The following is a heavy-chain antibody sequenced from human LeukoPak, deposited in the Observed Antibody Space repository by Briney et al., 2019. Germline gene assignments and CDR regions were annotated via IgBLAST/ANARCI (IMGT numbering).Heavy chain of an antibody. Sequence: ASVKVSCKASGYTFTTYAMHWVRQAPGQRLEWMGWINGDNGNTKYSQKFQGRVTITRDTSAYTAYMELRSLSSADTAVYFCARAPYDILTGYSLNWFDPWGQGTLVTVSS. J-gene: IGHJ5*02. CDR1: GYTFTTYA. CDR3: ARAPYDILTGYSLNWFDP. CDR2: INGDNGNT. V-gene: IGHV1-3*01. D-gene: IGHD3-9*01.